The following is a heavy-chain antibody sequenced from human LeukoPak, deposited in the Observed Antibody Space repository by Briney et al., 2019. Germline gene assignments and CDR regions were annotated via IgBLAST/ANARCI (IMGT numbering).Heavy chain of an antibody. CDR2: ISYSEST. CDR1: GASVSSGGYY. V-gene: IGHV4-31*11. Sequence: SQTLSLTCDVSGASVSSGGYYWSWIRQHPGKGLEWIGYISYSESTYYKPSLKSRLTISLDASKNQFSLKLSSVTAADTAVYYCARDFVSGSIPAAGATARRYNWFDPWGQGTLVTVSS. CDR3: ARDFVSGSIPAAGATARRYNWFDP. J-gene: IGHJ5*02. D-gene: IGHD2-2*01.